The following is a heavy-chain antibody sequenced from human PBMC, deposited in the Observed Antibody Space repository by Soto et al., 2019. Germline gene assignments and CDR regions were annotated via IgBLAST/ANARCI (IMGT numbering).Heavy chain of an antibody. CDR3: ARGPLRFLEWLSPPDY. D-gene: IGHD3-3*01. Sequence: SETLSLTCSFSGDSVTSHYLTWIRQSPEKGLEWIGYIYYTGSTNYNPSLKSRVTISVDTSKNQFSLKLSSVTAADTAVYYCARGPLRFLEWLSPPDYWGQGTLVTVSS. CDR2: IYYTGST. CDR1: GDSVTSHY. V-gene: IGHV4-59*02. J-gene: IGHJ4*02.